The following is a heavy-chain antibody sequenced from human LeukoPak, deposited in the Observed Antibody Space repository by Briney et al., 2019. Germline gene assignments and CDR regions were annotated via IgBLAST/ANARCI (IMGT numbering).Heavy chain of an antibody. V-gene: IGHV4-34*01. Sequence: SETLSLTCAVSGGSFSGYYWSWIRQPPGKGLEWIGEINHSGSTNYNPSLKGRVTISVATSKNQFSLKLSSVTAAGTAVYYCASLVVVVPAAMSALSYYDGMDVWGQGTTVTVSS. CDR3: ASLVVVVPAAMSALSYYDGMDV. CDR2: INHSGST. D-gene: IGHD2-2*01. CDR1: GGSFSGYY. J-gene: IGHJ6*02.